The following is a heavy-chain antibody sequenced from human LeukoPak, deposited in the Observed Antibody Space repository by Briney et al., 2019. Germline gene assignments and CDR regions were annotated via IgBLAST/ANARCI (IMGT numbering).Heavy chain of an antibody. CDR2: ISSSGSTI. V-gene: IGHV3-48*03. CDR1: AFTFSSYE. CDR3: ASFATVTYAFDI. D-gene: IGHD5-18*01. J-gene: IGHJ3*02. Sequence: GGSLRLSCAASAFTFSSYEMNWVRQAPGKGLEWVSYISSSGSTIYYADSVKGRFTISRDNAKNSLYLQMNSLRAEDTAVYYCASFATVTYAFDIWGQGTMVTVSS.